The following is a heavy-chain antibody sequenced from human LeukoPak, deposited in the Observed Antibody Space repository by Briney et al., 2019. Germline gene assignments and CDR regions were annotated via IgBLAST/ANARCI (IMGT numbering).Heavy chain of an antibody. CDR1: GGSISSGDYY. D-gene: IGHD3-22*01. Sequence: SETLSLTCTVSGGSISSGDYYWSWIRQPPGKGLEWIGYIYYSGSTYYNPSLKSRVTISVDTSKNQFSLKLSSVTAADTAVYYCARRRTYHYDSSGYYIDAFDIWGQGTMVTVSS. V-gene: IGHV4-30-4*01. CDR3: ARRRTYHYDSSGYYIDAFDI. J-gene: IGHJ3*02. CDR2: IYYSGST.